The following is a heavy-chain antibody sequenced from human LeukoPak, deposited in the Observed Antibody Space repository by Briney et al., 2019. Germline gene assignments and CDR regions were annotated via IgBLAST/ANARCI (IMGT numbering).Heavy chain of an antibody. Sequence: ASETLSLTCAVYGGSFSGYYWSWIRQPPGKGLEWIGEINHSGSTNYNPPLKSRVTISVDTSKNQFSLKLSSVTAADTAVYYCARVLRGGYYWGQGALVTVSS. J-gene: IGHJ4*02. CDR3: ARVLRGGYY. V-gene: IGHV4-34*01. D-gene: IGHD6-25*01. CDR2: INHSGST. CDR1: GGSFSGYY.